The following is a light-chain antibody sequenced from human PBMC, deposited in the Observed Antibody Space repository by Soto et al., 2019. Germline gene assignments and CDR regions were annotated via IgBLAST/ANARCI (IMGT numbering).Light chain of an antibody. CDR1: QNIDNW. J-gene: IGKJ5*01. CDR3: QQPSSVTIT. CDR2: AAS. Sequence: DVQMTQSPSTLSASLGDRVTIXXRASQNIDNWLAWYQQKPGTAPKLXIYAASSLQRGVPSRFSGSGSGTEFTLTISSLQPEASATYSCQQPSSVTITFGPGTRLEIK. V-gene: IGKV1-12*01.